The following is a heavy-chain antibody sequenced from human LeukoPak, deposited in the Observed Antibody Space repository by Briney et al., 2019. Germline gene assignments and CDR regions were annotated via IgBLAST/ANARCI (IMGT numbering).Heavy chain of an antibody. CDR3: ARTNYYDKSIDY. V-gene: IGHV3-21*01. CDR2: ISTGSSFI. J-gene: IGHJ4*02. CDR1: GFTFSSYS. Sequence: GGSLRLSCAASGFTFSSYSMNWVRQAPGKGLEWVSSISTGSSFIYYADSVKGRFTISRDIAKNSLYLQMNSLRAEDTAVYYCARTNYYDKSIDYWGQGTLVTVSS. D-gene: IGHD3-22*01.